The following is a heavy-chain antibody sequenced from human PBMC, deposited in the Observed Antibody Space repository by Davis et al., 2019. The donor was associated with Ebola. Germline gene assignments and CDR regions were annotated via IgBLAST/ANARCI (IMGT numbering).Heavy chain of an antibody. CDR3: ASALDYSSNYYYYGMDV. Sequence: ASVKVSCKASGYTFTSYDINWVRQATGQGLEWMGWMNPNSGGTNYAQKFQGWVTMTRDTSISTAYMELSRLRSDDTAVYYCASALDYSSNYYYYGMDVWGQGTTVTVSS. CDR1: GYTFTSYD. V-gene: IGHV1-2*04. CDR2: MNPNSGGT. J-gene: IGHJ6*02. D-gene: IGHD4-11*01.